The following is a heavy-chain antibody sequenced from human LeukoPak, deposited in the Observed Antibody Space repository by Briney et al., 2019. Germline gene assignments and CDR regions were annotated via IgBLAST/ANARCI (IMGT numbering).Heavy chain of an antibody. CDR1: GYSISSGYY. D-gene: IGHD3-3*01. CDR3: ARRGVITIFGVVIGGLYYFDY. Sequence: PSETLSLTCTVSGYSISSGYYWGWIRQPPGKGLEWIGSIYHSGSTYYNPSLKSRVTISVDTSKNQFSLKLSSVTAADTAVYYCARRGVITIFGVVIGGLYYFDYWGQGTLVTVSS. J-gene: IGHJ4*02. CDR2: IYHSGST. V-gene: IGHV4-38-2*02.